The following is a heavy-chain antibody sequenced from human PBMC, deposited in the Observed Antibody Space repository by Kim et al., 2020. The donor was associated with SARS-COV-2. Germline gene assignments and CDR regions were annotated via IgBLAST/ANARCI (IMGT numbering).Heavy chain of an antibody. CDR1: GFTFSSYA. CDR2: ISGSGGST. V-gene: IGHV3-23*01. D-gene: IGHD2-2*01. J-gene: IGHJ6*02. Sequence: GGSLRLSCAASGFTFSSYAMSWVRQAPGKGLEWVSAISGSGGSTYYADSVKGRFTISRDNSKNTLYLQMNSLRAEDTAVYYCAKDGGIYCSSTSCYVYGMDVWGQGTTVTVSS. CDR3: AKDGGIYCSSTSCYVYGMDV.